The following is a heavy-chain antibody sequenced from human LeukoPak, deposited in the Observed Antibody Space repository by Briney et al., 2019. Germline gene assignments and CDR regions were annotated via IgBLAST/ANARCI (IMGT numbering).Heavy chain of an antibody. V-gene: IGHV1-18*01. CDR1: GYTFTSYG. Sequence: ASVKVSCKASGYTFTSYGISWVRQAPGQGLEWMGWISAYNGNTNYAQKLQGRVTMTTDTSTSTAYMELRSLRSDDTAGFFCARDRAMVRGVIIGFYYYYGMDVWGQGTTVTVSS. CDR3: ARDRAMVRGVIIGFYYYYGMDV. D-gene: IGHD3-10*01. CDR2: ISAYNGNT. J-gene: IGHJ6*02.